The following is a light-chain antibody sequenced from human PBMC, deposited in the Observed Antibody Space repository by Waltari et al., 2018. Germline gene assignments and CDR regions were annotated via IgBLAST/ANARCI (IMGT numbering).Light chain of an antibody. Sequence: QSALTQPASVSGSPGQSITISCPGTRSDVGGYNYVSRYQQHPGKAPKLMIYEVSNRPSGVSNRFAGSKSGNTASLTISGLQAEDEADYYCSSYTGSSTVVFGGGTKLTVL. CDR2: EVS. V-gene: IGLV2-14*01. CDR3: SSYTGSSTVV. J-gene: IGLJ2*01. CDR1: RSDVGGYNY.